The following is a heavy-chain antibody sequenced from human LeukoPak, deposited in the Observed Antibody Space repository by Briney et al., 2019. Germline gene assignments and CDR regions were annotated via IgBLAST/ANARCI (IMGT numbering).Heavy chain of an antibody. D-gene: IGHD5-18*01. Sequence: SETLSLTCTVSGGSISSSGYYWGWIRQPPGKGLEWIGSIYYSGSTYCNPSLKSRVTISLDTSKNQFSLKLSSVTAADTAVYYCARARHGYIYGYRPNELGHFFDYWGQGTLVTVSS. J-gene: IGHJ4*02. V-gene: IGHV4-39*07. CDR2: IYYSGST. CDR1: GGSISSSGYY. CDR3: ARARHGYIYGYRPNELGHFFDY.